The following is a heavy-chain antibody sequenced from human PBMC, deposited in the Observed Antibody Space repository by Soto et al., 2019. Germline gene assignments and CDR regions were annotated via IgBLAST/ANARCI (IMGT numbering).Heavy chain of an antibody. CDR1: GGTFSSYA. D-gene: IGHD2-15*01. CDR2: IIPIFGTA. Sequence: QVQLVQSGAEVKKPGSSVKVSCKASGGTFSSYAISWVRQAPGQGLEWMGGIIPIFGTANYAQKFQGRVTLTADESTSKAYMELSSLRSEDTAVYYCARGGGYCSGGSCYSRWYYYYGMDVWGQGTTVTVSS. CDR3: ARGGGYCSGGSCYSRWYYYYGMDV. V-gene: IGHV1-69*01. J-gene: IGHJ6*02.